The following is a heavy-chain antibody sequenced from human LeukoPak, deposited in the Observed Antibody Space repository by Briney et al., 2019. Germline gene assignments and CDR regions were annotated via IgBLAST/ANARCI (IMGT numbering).Heavy chain of an antibody. CDR2: IGGSDGTT. D-gene: IGHD3-10*01. V-gene: IGHV3-23*01. CDR1: GFTFSSYA. Sequence: GGSLRLSCAASGFTFSSYAMNWVSQAPGKGLEWVSTIGGSDGTTYYADSVKGRFTISRDNFQNTLYLQMNSLRAEDTAVYYCARRNAAYGPFDPWGQGTLVTVSS. J-gene: IGHJ5*02. CDR3: ARRNAAYGPFDP.